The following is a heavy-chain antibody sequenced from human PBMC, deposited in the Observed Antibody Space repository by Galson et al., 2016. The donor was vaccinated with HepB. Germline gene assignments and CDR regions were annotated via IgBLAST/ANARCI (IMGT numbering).Heavy chain of an antibody. Sequence: CAISGDSVSSNTAAWNWIRQSPSGGLEWLGRTYYRSNWYNDYAASVRGRIVVSPDTSKNQFSLQLRSLRSDDTAVYYCARSFRECTHTACYSGFDYWGQGTLVTVSS. J-gene: IGHJ4*02. CDR3: ARSFRECTHTACYSGFDY. D-gene: IGHD2-15*01. V-gene: IGHV6-1*01. CDR2: TYYRSNWYN. CDR1: GDSVSSNTAA.